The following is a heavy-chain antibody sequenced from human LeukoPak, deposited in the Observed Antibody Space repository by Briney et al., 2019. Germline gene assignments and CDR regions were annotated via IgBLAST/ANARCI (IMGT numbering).Heavy chain of an antibody. D-gene: IGHD1-7*01. CDR2: INPSGGST. J-gene: IGHJ5*02. V-gene: IGHV1-46*01. CDR3: ARDHTNLELRQRTNWFDP. Sequence: ASVKVSCKASGYTFTSYYMDWVRQAPGQGLGWMGIINPSGGSTSYAQKLQGRVTMTRDMSTSTVYMELSSLRSEDTAVYYCARDHTNLELRQRTNWFDPWGQGTLVTVSS. CDR1: GYTFTSYY.